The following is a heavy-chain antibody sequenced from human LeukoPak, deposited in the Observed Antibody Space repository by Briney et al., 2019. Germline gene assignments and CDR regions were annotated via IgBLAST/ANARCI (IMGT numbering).Heavy chain of an antibody. D-gene: IGHD2-15*01. CDR2: IIPIFGTA. Sequence: ASVKVSCKASGGTFSSYAISWVRQAPGQGLEWMGGIIPIFGTANYAQKSQGRVTITADESTSTAYMELSSLRSEDTAVYYCATPTYCSGGSCYVTQNGDYGMDVWGQGTTVTVSS. CDR3: ATPTYCSGGSCYVTQNGDYGMDV. V-gene: IGHV1-69*13. J-gene: IGHJ6*02. CDR1: GGTFSSYA.